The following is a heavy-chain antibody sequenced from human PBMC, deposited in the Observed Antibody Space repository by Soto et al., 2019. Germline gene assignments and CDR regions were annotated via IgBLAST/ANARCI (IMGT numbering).Heavy chain of an antibody. CDR2: ISAYNGNT. V-gene: IGHV1-18*01. CDR1: GYTFTSYG. CDR3: ARRPPRDSSGYYNY. D-gene: IGHD3-22*01. J-gene: IGHJ4*02. Sequence: QVQVVQSGAEVKKPGASVKVSCKASGYTFTSYGISWVRQAPGQGLEWMGWISAYNGNTNYAQKLQGRVTMTTGTSTSTAYMELRSLRSDDTAVYYRARRPPRDSSGYYNYWGQGTLVTVSS.